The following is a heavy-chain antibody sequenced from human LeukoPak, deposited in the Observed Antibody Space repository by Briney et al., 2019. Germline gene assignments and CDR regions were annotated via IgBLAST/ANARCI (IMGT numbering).Heavy chain of an antibody. V-gene: IGHV3-21*01. CDR1: GFPFSTYS. CDR2: ISSSRSYI. Sequence: PGGSLRLSCAAFGFPFSTYSMNWVRQAPGKGVEWVASISSSRSYIYYADSVKGRFTISRDNGKNSLYLQMNSLRAEDTAVYYCARDLVTATMFSPSLEYWGQGTLVTVSS. J-gene: IGHJ4*02. D-gene: IGHD4-11*01. CDR3: ARDLVTATMFSPSLEY.